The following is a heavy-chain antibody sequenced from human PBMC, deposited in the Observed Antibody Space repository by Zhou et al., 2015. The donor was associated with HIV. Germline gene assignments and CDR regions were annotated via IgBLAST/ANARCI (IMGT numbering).Heavy chain of an antibody. CDR2: IIAGFGTV. V-gene: IGHV1-69*01. Sequence: QVQLVQSGAEVKKPGSSVKVSCKASGGTFVSYAITWVRQAPGQGLEWMGGIIAGFGTVNHAQKFRGRVSIYVDESTRTAYMELSGLRSEDTAVYYCTRGDICFNHRCYPNFGPWGQGTLVTVS. D-gene: IGHD2-8*01. CDR3: TRGDICFNHRCYPNFGP. CDR1: GGTFVSYA. J-gene: IGHJ5*02.